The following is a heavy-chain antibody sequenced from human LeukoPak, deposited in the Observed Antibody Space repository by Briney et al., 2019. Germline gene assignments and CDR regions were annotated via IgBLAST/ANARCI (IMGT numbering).Heavy chain of an antibody. D-gene: IGHD3-9*01. CDR1: GFTVSSNY. V-gene: IGHV3-66*01. Sequence: GGSLRLSCAASGFTVSSNYMSWVRQAPGKGLEWVSVIYSGGSTYYADSVKGRFTISRDNSKNTLYLQMNSLRAEDTAVYYCARGLRYFDWFLDYWGQGTLVTVSP. CDR2: IYSGGST. CDR3: ARGLRYFDWFLDY. J-gene: IGHJ4*02.